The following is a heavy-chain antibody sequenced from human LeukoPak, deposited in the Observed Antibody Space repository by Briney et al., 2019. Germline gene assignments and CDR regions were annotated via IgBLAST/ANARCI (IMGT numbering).Heavy chain of an antibody. V-gene: IGHV3-20*04. CDR3: ARDPSDTAMIDSPVHDAFDI. D-gene: IGHD5-18*01. J-gene: IGHJ3*02. CDR2: INWNGVST. CDR1: GFSFSTYS. Sequence: GGSLRLSCAASGFSFSTYSMNWVRQAPGKGLEWVSDINWNGVSTHYADSVKGRFTISRDNAKNSLYLQMNSLRAEGTALYYCARDPSDTAMIDSPVHDAFDIWGQGTMVTVSS.